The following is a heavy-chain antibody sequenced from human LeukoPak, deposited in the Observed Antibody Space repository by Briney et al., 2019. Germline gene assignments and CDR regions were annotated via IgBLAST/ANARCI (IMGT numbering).Heavy chain of an antibody. CDR2: LNAGNENT. CDR1: GYTFTSYG. V-gene: IGHV1-3*01. D-gene: IGHD3-16*01. J-gene: IGHJ4*02. Sequence: ASVKVSCKASGYTFTSYGISWVRQAPGQSLEWMGWLNAGNENTKYSQKFQGRVSITRDTSASTAYMELSSLTSEDTAVYYCARDLYGDYFDYWGQGTLVTVCS. CDR3: ARDLYGDYFDY.